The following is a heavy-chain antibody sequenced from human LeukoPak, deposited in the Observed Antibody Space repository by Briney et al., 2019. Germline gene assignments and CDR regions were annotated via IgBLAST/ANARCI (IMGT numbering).Heavy chain of an antibody. CDR3: VRDAPGTTPSDH. D-gene: IGHD1-7*01. CDR1: GFNFRDDW. CDR2: IKVNGDDI. Sequence: PGGSLRLSCGASGFNFRDDWMHWARQAPGKGLVWLSWIKVNGDDIGYADSVRGRFTISRDNDENTLYLQMRSLRAEDTAVYYCVRDAPGTTPSDHWGQGTLVTVSS. V-gene: IGHV3-74*01. J-gene: IGHJ4*02.